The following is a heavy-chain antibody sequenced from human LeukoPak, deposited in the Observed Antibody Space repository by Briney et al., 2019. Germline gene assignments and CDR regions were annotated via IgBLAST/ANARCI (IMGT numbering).Heavy chain of an antibody. D-gene: IGHD2-8*01. CDR1: GFILNDYG. Sequence: GGSLRLSCAASGFILNDYGMHWVRQAPGKGLEWVADIWFDKNQHFADSVKGRFAISRDNSKNTVYLQINSLRAEDTAVYYCARDRHCVNGVCHSPPGMEVWGQGTTVTVSS. CDR2: IWFDKNQ. J-gene: IGHJ6*02. V-gene: IGHV3-33*01. CDR3: ARDRHCVNGVCHSPPGMEV.